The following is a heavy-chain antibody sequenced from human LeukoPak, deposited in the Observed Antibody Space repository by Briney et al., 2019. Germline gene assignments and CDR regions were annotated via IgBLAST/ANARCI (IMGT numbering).Heavy chain of an antibody. V-gene: IGHV4-34*01. CDR1: GGSFSGYY. D-gene: IGHD6-6*01. CDR2: INHSGST. Sequence: PSETLSLTCAVYGGSFSGYYWSWIRQPPGKGLEWIGEINHSGSTNYNPSLKSRVTISVDTSKNQFSPKLSSVTAADTAVYYCARGIAARPIYYYYYYMDVWGKGTTVTVSS. CDR3: ARGIAARPIYYYYYYMDV. J-gene: IGHJ6*03.